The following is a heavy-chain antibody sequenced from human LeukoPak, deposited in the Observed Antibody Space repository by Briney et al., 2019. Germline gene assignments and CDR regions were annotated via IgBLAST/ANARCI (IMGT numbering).Heavy chain of an antibody. CDR2: IYHSGNT. J-gene: IGHJ5*02. Sequence: EASETLSLTCAVYGGSFSGYYWSWIRQPPGKGLEWIGNIYHSGNTYYNPSLKSRVTISVDTSKNQFSLKLSSVTAADTAVFYCAREGDSSSAGWFDPWGRGTLVTVSS. CDR3: AREGDSSSAGWFDP. D-gene: IGHD6-13*01. CDR1: GGSFSGYY. V-gene: IGHV4-34*01.